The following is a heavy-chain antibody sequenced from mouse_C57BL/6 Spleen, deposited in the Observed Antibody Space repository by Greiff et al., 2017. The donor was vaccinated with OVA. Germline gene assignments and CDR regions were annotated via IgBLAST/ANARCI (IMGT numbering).Heavy chain of an antibody. V-gene: IGHV3-6*01. CDR1: GYSITSGYY. D-gene: IGHD1-1*02. CDR3: ARDGITGYFDY. J-gene: IGHJ2*01. Sequence: EVQLQESGPGLVKPSQSLSLTCSVTGYSITSGYYWNWIRQFPGNKLEWMGYISYDGSNNYNPSLKNRISITRDTSKNQFFLKLNSVTTEDTATYYCARDGITGYFDYWGQGTTLTVSS. CDR2: ISYDGSN.